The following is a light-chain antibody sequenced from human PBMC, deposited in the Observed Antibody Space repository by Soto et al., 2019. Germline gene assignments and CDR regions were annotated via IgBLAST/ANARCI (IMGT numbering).Light chain of an antibody. CDR2: AAS. CDR3: LLDYSYFWA. J-gene: IGKJ1*01. V-gene: IGKV1-5*01. Sequence: DIQMTQSPSTLSASVGDRVTITCRASQSISSWLAWYQQKPGKAPKLLIYAASTLQSGVPSRFSGSGSGTDFTLTISSLQPEDFATYYCLLDYSYFWAFGQGTKVEIK. CDR1: QSISSW.